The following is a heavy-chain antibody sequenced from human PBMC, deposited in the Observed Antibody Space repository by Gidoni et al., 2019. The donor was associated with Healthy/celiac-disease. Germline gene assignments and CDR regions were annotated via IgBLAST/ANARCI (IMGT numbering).Heavy chain of an antibody. Sequence: QVQLHESVPGLVKPSQTLSLNCTVSCVSISSGSYYWSRIRQPAGKGLEWIGRIYTSGSTNYNPSLKSRVTISVDTSKNQFSLKLSSVTAADTAVYYCARDCGRTTRRGMDVWGQGTTVTVSS. CDR2: IYTSGST. D-gene: IGHD1-26*01. CDR1: CVSISSGSYY. V-gene: IGHV4-61*02. CDR3: ARDCGRTTRRGMDV. J-gene: IGHJ6*02.